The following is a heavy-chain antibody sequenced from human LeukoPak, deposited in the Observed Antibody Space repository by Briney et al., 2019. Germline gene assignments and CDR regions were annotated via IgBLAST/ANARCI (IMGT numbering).Heavy chain of an antibody. CDR2: INPNSGGT. Sequence: ASVKVSCKASGYTFTGYYMHWVRRAPGQGLEWMGWINPNSGGTNYAQKFQGRVTITRDTSISTAYMELSRLRSDDTAVYYCAREGYYYDSSGYYLHYWGQGTLVTVSS. J-gene: IGHJ4*02. CDR3: AREGYYYDSSGYYLHY. CDR1: GYTFTGYY. V-gene: IGHV1-2*02. D-gene: IGHD3-22*01.